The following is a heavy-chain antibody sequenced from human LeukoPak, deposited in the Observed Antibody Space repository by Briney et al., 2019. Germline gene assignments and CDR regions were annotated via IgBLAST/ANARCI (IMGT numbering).Heavy chain of an antibody. CDR1: GFTFSSYA. CDR2: ISSNGGST. CDR3: ARSKAARSPPDS. D-gene: IGHD6-6*01. J-gene: IGHJ4*02. V-gene: IGHV3-64*01. Sequence: GGSLRLSCAASGFTFSSYAMHWVRQAPGKGLEYVSAISSNGGSTHYANSVKGRFTISRDNSKNTVFLQMNGLRAEDTAVYCCARSKAARSPPDSWGRGTLVTVSS.